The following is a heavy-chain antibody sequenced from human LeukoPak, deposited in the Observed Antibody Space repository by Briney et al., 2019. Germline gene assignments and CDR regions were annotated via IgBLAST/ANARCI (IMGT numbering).Heavy chain of an antibody. CDR3: ASGYQLLHFDY. D-gene: IGHD2-2*01. CDR2: ISSSGSTI. Sequence: PGGSLRLSCAASGFTFSSYEMNWVRQAPGKGLEWVSYISSSGSTIYYADSVKGRFTISRDNAKNSLYLQMNSLRAEDTAVYYCASGYQLLHFDYWGQGTLVTASS. V-gene: IGHV3-48*03. J-gene: IGHJ4*02. CDR1: GFTFSSYE.